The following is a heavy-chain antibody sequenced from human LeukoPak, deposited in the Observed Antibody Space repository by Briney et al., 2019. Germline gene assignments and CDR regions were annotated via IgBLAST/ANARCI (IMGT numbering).Heavy chain of an antibody. CDR2: IIPILGIA. V-gene: IGHV1-69*02. D-gene: IGHD3-10*01. CDR1: GYTFTGYY. Sequence: ASVKVSCKASGYTFTGYYMHWVRQAPGQGLEWMGRIIPILGIANYAQKFQGRVTITADKSTSTAHMELSSLRSEDTAVYYCARSPSMVRGSSFDYWGQGTLVTVSS. J-gene: IGHJ4*02. CDR3: ARSPSMVRGSSFDY.